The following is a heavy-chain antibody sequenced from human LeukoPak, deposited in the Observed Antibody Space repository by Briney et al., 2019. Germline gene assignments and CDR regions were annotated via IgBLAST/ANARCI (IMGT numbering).Heavy chain of an antibody. Sequence: SETLSLTCSVSGGSLSSYYWIWIRQAPGKGLEWIGYICYTGSTNYNPSLRSRVAISVDTSKNQFSLKLSSVTAADTAVYYCARDPSGFQGGWFDPWGQGTLVTVSS. J-gene: IGHJ5*02. CDR2: ICYTGST. CDR3: ARDPSGFQGGWFDP. D-gene: IGHD3-3*01. V-gene: IGHV4-59*01. CDR1: GGSLSSYY.